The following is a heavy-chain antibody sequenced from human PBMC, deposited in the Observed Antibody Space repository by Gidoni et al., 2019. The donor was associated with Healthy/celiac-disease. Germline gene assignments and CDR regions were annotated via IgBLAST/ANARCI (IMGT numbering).Heavy chain of an antibody. CDR2: ISSSSSYI. J-gene: IGHJ4*02. Sequence: EVQLVESGGGLVKPGGSLRLSCAASGFTFSSYSMNWVRQAPGKGLEWVSSISSSSSYIYYADSVKGRFTISRDNAKNSLYLQMNSLRAEDTAVYYCARETADSSGFLVWGQGTLVTVSS. D-gene: IGHD3-22*01. CDR1: GFTFSSYS. CDR3: ARETADSSGFLV. V-gene: IGHV3-21*01.